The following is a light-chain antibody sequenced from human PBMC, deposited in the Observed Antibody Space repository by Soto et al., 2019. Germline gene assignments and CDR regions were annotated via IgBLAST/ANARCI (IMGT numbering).Light chain of an antibody. Sequence: QSVLTQPASVSGSPGQSITISCTRSSTDFENYNLVSWYQHCPDKAPKLIIYEGTKRPSEISDRFSGSESDTTASLIISGRQPDDEADDYCSSSAGSSTSVVFGAGTKLTVL. CDR2: EGT. V-gene: IGLV2-23*01. CDR3: SSSAGSSTSVV. CDR1: STDFENYNL. J-gene: IGLJ2*01.